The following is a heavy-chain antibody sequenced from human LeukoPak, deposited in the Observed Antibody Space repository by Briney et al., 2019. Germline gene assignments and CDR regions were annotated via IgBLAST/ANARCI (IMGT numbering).Heavy chain of an antibody. V-gene: IGHV4-39*01. J-gene: IGHJ3*02. CDR1: GGSISSSSYC. CDR2: IYYSGST. D-gene: IGHD3-22*01. CDR3: ARQFYYYDCSGYHDAFDI. Sequence: AETLSLTCTVSGGSISSSSYCRGWIRQPPGKGLEWIGSIYYSGSTYYNPSLKSRVTISVDTSKNQFSLKLSSVTAADTAVYYCARQFYYYDCSGYHDAFDIWGQGTMVTLSS.